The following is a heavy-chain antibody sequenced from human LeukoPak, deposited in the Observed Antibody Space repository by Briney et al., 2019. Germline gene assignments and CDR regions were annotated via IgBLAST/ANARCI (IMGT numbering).Heavy chain of an antibody. CDR1: GGSISSGGYY. CDR3: ARVNWNYYYYMDV. CDR2: INHSGST. J-gene: IGHJ6*03. V-gene: IGHV4-30-4*08. Sequence: SQTLSLTCTVSGGSISSGGYYWSWIRQPPGKGLEWIGEINHSGSTNYNPSLKSRVTISVDTSKNQFSLKLSSVTAADTAVYYCARVNWNYYYYMDVWGKGTTVTVSS. D-gene: IGHD1-1*01.